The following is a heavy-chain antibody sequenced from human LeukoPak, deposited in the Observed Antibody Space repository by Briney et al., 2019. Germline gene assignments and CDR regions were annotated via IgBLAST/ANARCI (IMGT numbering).Heavy chain of an antibody. CDR1: GFRFIDYW. D-gene: IGHD3-10*01. V-gene: IGHV3-7*03. CDR2: IKQDGSEK. Sequence: GGSLRLSCVASGFRFIDYWMTWVRQAPGKGLEWVANIKQDGSEKYYVDSVKGRFTISRDNAKNSLYLQMNSLRAEDTALYYCARDSSMVRGVIIAPEAAFDIWGQGTMVTVSS. CDR3: ARDSSMVRGVIIAPEAAFDI. J-gene: IGHJ3*02.